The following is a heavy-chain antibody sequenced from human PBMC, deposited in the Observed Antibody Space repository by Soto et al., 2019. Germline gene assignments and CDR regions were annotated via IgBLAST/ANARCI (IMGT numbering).Heavy chain of an antibody. CDR3: VKNSGWFNT. CDR1: GFTFGTTD. CDR2: IDGSGGIT. J-gene: IGHJ5*02. D-gene: IGHD3-10*01. Sequence: QLLQSGGGLVQPGGSLTLSCAASGFTFGTTDMSWVRQAHGEGLEWVSTIDGSGGITYYADSVKGRFTISRDNSRNTVYLQMNSLRGDDTDLYYCVKNSGWFNTWGQGALVTVSS. V-gene: IGHV3-23*01.